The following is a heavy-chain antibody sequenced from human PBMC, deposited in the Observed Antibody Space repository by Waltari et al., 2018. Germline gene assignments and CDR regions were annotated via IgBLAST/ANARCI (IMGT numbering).Heavy chain of an antibody. J-gene: IGHJ4*02. V-gene: IGHV3-9*01. Sequence: EVQLVESGGGLVQPGRSLRLSCAASGFTFDDYAMHWVRPAPGKGLEWVSGISWNSGSIGYADSVKGRFTIPRDNAKNPLYLQMNSLRAEDTALYYCEKESHGSGEGGVDYWGQGTLVIVSS. CDR2: ISWNSGSI. D-gene: IGHD3-10*01. CDR1: GFTFDDYA. CDR3: EKESHGSGEGGVDY.